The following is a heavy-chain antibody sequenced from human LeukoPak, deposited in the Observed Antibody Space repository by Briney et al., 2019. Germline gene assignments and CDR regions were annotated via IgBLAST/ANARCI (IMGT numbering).Heavy chain of an antibody. J-gene: IGHJ4*02. CDR3: ARFPSSSSWYDDY. Sequence: ASVKVSCKASGYTFTGCYMHWVRQAPGQGLEWMGWINPNSGGTNYAQKFQGRVTMTRDTSISTAYMELSRLRSDDTAVHYCARFPSSSSWYDDYWGQGTLVTVSS. D-gene: IGHD6-13*01. V-gene: IGHV1-2*02. CDR1: GYTFTGCY. CDR2: INPNSGGT.